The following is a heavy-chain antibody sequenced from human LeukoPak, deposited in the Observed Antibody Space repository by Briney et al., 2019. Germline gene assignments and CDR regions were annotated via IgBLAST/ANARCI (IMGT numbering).Heavy chain of an antibody. CDR3: ARTAGRTFDY. D-gene: IGHD6-6*01. Sequence: ASVKVSCKASGYTLTSYFMHWVRQAPGQGLEWMGIINPSGGSTSYAQKFQGRVTMTRDTSTSTVYMELSSLRSEDTAVYYWARTAGRTFDYWGQGTLVTVSS. V-gene: IGHV1-46*01. J-gene: IGHJ4*02. CDR2: INPSGGST. CDR1: GYTLTSYF.